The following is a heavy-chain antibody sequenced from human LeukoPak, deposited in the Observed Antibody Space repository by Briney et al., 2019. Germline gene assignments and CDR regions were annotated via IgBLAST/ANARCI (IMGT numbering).Heavy chain of an antibody. CDR1: GFSLSSYS. CDR2: ISTDNSYR. Sequence: GGSLRLSCAASGFSLSSYSMNWIRQAPGKGLEWVSSISTDNSYRHYADSVKGRFTISRDNPKNSLYLQMNTLRAEDTAVYHCARDVSLDFWGQGTLVTVSS. V-gene: IGHV3-21*06. J-gene: IGHJ4*02. CDR3: ARDVSLDF.